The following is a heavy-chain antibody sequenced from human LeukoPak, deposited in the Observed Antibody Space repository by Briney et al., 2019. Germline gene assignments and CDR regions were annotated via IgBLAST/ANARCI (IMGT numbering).Heavy chain of an antibody. V-gene: IGHV5-51*01. CDR1: GYSFTSYW. CDR3: ARPSIAAAGTHYYFDY. CDR2: IYPGDSDT. Sequence: GESLKISCQGSGYSFTSYWIGWVRQMPGKGLEWMGIIYPGDSDTRYSPSFQGQVTISADKSISTAYLQWSSLKASDTAMYYCARPSIAAAGTHYYFDYWGQGTLVTVSS. J-gene: IGHJ4*02. D-gene: IGHD6-13*01.